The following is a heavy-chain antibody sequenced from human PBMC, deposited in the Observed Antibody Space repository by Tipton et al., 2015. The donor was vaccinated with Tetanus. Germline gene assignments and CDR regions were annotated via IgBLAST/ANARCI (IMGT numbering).Heavy chain of an antibody. Sequence: QSGAEVKKPGSSVKVSCKVSGGTLSSYGFSWVRQAPGEGLEWMGWISGYSGDTNYAQRLQGRVTVTADTSTSTAYMELRSLRSDDTAVYYCARGSAFNYYNGLDVWGQGTTVTVSS. J-gene: IGHJ6*02. CDR2: ISGYSGDT. V-gene: IGHV1-18*01. CDR1: GGTLSSYG. CDR3: ARGSAFNYYNGLDV.